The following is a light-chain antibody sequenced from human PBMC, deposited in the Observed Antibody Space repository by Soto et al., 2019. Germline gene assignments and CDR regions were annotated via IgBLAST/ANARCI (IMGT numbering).Light chain of an antibody. V-gene: IGKV1-9*01. Sequence: DILLTQSPSFLSASIGERVTITCRASQGIKSYLAWYQQKPGEAPKRLIYAASTLRSGVPSRFGGSGSGTEFTLTISSLQPEDFATYYCHQFDSYPRTFGQGTKLEIK. CDR3: HQFDSYPRT. J-gene: IGKJ2*01. CDR2: AAS. CDR1: QGIKSY.